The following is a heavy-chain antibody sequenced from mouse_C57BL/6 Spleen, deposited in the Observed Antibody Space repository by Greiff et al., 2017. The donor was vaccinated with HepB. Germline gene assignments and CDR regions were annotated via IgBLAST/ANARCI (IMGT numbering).Heavy chain of an antibody. CDR1: GYAFSSSW. Sequence: QVQLKESGPELVKPGASVKISCKASGYAFSSSWMNWVKQRPGKGLEWIGRIYPGDGDTNYNGKFKGKATLTADKSSSTAYMQLSSLTSEDSAVYFCARGTVAYYFDYWGQGTTLTVSS. J-gene: IGHJ2*01. CDR3: ARGTVAYYFDY. V-gene: IGHV1-82*01. CDR2: IYPGDGDT. D-gene: IGHD1-1*01.